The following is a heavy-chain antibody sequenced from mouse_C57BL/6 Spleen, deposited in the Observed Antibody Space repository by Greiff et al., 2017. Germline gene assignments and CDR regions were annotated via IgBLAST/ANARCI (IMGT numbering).Heavy chain of an antibody. CDR3: ARFSTTVVATKYFDV. J-gene: IGHJ1*03. Sequence: QVQLQQPGAELVMPGASVKLSCKASGYTFTSYWMHWVKQRPGQGLEWIGKIDPSDSYTNYNQKFKGKSTLTVEQSSSTAYMQLSTLTSEDSAVYYCARFSTTVVATKYFDVWGTGTTVTVSS. CDR1: GYTFTSYW. CDR2: IDPSDSYT. D-gene: IGHD1-1*01. V-gene: IGHV1-69*01.